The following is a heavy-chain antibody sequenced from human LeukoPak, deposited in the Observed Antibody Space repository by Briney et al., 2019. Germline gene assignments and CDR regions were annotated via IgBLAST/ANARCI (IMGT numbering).Heavy chain of an antibody. CDR2: IYYSGST. CDR3: AREITIFGVVIIPGWFDP. Sequence: PSQTLSLTCTVSGGSICSGGYYWSWIRQHPGKGLEWIGYIYYSGSTYYNPSLKSRVTISVDTSKNQFSLKLSSVTAADTAVYYCAREITIFGVVIIPGWFDPWGQGTLVTVSS. V-gene: IGHV4-31*03. D-gene: IGHD3-3*01. J-gene: IGHJ5*02. CDR1: GGSICSGGYY.